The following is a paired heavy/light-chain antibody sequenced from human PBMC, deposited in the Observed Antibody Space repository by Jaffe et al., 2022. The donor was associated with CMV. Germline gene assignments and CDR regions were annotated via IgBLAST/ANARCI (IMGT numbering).Heavy chain of an antibody. V-gene: IGHV4-39*01. J-gene: IGHJ3*02. D-gene: IGHD3-22*01. CDR1: GGSISSSSYY. CDR2: IYYSGST. Sequence: QLQLQESGPGLVKPSETLSLTCTVSGGSISSSSYYWGWIRQPPGKGLEWIGSIYYSGSTYYNPSLKSRVTISVDTSKNQFSLKLSSVTAADTAVYYCASTGRKEAMAVVVPIGAFDIWGQGTMVTVSS. CDR3: ASTGRKEAMAVVVPIGAFDI.
Light chain of an antibody. CDR1: QSVLYSSNNKNY. J-gene: IGKJ1*01. Sequence: DIVMTQSPDSLAVSLGERATINCKSSQSVLYSSNNKNYLAWYQQKPGQPPKLLIYWASTRESGVPDRFSGSGSGTDFTLTISSLQAEDVAVYYCQQYYSTSWTFGQGTKVEIK. V-gene: IGKV4-1*01. CDR3: QQYYSTSWT. CDR2: WAS.